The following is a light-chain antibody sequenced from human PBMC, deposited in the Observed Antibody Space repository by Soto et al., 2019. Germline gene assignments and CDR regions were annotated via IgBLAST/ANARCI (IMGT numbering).Light chain of an antibody. CDR3: SSYTSSSPCV. J-gene: IGLJ1*01. CDR1: SSDVGGYKY. Sequence: QSALTQPASVSGSPGQSITISCTGTSSDVGGYKYVSWYQQHPGKAPKLMIYEVSNRPSGVSNRFSGSKSGNTASLTISGLQAEDEADYYCSSYTSSSPCVFGTGTKLTVL. V-gene: IGLV2-14*01. CDR2: EVS.